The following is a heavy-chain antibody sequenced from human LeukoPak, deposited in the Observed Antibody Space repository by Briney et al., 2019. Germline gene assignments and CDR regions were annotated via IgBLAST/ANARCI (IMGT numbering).Heavy chain of an antibody. Sequence: GGSLRLSCAASGFTFINAWMSWVRQAPGKGLEWVANIKQDGSEKDYVDSVKGRFTISRDNAKNSLYLQMNSLTAEDTAVYYCARESFAARWDWGQGTLVTVSS. CDR1: GFTFINAW. D-gene: IGHD6-6*01. CDR3: ARESFAARWD. V-gene: IGHV3-7*01. CDR2: IKQDGSEK. J-gene: IGHJ4*02.